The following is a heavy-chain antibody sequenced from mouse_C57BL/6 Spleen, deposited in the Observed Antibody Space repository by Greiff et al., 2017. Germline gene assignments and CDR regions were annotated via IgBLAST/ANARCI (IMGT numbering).Heavy chain of an antibody. Sequence: QVQLQQSGPELVKPGASVKISCKASGYAFSSSWMNWVKQRPGEGLEWIGRIYPGDGDTNYNGKFKGKATLTADKSSSTAYMQLSSLTSEDSAVYFCARREEYYGSSPSFDYWGQGTTLTVSS. V-gene: IGHV1-82*01. CDR3: ARREEYYGSSPSFDY. CDR1: GYAFSSSW. CDR2: IYPGDGDT. D-gene: IGHD1-1*01. J-gene: IGHJ2*01.